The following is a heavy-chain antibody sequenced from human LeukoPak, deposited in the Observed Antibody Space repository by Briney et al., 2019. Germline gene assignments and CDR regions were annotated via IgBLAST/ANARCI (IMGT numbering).Heavy chain of an antibody. CDR1: GGSVNSNNYY. J-gene: IGHJ4*02. V-gene: IGHV3-23*01. CDR3: AKDLSGSYKTPPLYYFDY. CDR2: LSDSGSST. Sequence: PSETLSLTCTVSGGSVNSNNYYWAWVRQPPGRGLEWVSSLSDSGSSTYYAESVKGRFTIYRDNSKNMLYLQMNSLRAEDTAVYYCAKDLSGSYKTPPLYYFDYWGQGTLVTVSS. D-gene: IGHD1-26*01.